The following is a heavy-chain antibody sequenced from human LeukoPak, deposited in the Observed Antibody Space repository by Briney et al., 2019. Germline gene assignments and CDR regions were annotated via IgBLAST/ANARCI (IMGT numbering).Heavy chain of an antibody. J-gene: IGHJ6*02. CDR3: AREGFREDYYYYGMDV. CDR1: GFTFSSYW. Sequence: PGGSLRLSCAASGFTFSSYWMSWVRQAPGKGLEWVANIKQDGSEKYYVDSVKGRFTISRDNAKNSLYLQMNSLRAEDTAVYYCAREGFREDYYYYGMDVWGQGTTVTVSS. D-gene: IGHD3-10*01. CDR2: IKQDGSEK. V-gene: IGHV3-7*01.